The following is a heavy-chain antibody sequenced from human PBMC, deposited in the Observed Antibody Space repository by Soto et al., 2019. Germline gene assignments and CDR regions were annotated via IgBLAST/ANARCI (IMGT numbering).Heavy chain of an antibody. D-gene: IGHD2-2*01. J-gene: IGHJ5*02. CDR2: IYYSGST. V-gene: IGHV4-30-4*01. CDR3: ARYLIAAGCFDP. CDR1: GGSISSGDYY. Sequence: SETLSLTCTVSGGSISSGDYYWSWIRQPPGKGLEWIGYIYYSGSTNYNPSLESRLTMSVDTSKNQFSLRLSAVTAADTAIYYCARYLIAAGCFDPWGLGTLVTVSS.